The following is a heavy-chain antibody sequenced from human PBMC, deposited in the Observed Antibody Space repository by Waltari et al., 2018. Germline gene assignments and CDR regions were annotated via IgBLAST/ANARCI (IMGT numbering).Heavy chain of an antibody. CDR3: ALVGYCSGGSCWAREYYFDY. V-gene: IGHV1-69*05. D-gene: IGHD2-15*01. CDR2: IIPIFGTA. J-gene: IGHJ4*02. Sequence: QVQLVQSGAEVKKPGSSVKVSCQASGGPFSSYAISWVRQAPGQGLEWMGGIIPIFGTANYAQKFQGRVTITTDESTSTADMELSSLRSEDTAVYYCALVGYCSGGSCWAREYYFDYWGQGTLVTVSS. CDR1: GGPFSSYA.